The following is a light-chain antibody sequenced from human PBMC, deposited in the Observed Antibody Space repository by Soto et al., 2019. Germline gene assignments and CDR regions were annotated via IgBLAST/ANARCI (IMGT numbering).Light chain of an antibody. Sequence: DIQMTQSPSTLSASVRDKVTITCRASENIGAWLAWYQQKPGKAPKLLIYKASTLKSGVPSRFSGSGSGTEFTLTISSLQPDDFATYYCQHYNSYSEAFGQGTKVDNK. CDR1: ENIGAW. V-gene: IGKV1-5*03. J-gene: IGKJ1*01. CDR3: QHYNSYSEA. CDR2: KAS.